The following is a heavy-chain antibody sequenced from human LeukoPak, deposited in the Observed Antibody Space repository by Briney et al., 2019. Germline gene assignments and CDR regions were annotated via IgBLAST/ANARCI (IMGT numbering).Heavy chain of an antibody. CDR1: DDSISDYY. CDR3: TRGAGWLIDY. CDR2: FYNSGRS. D-gene: IGHD3-16*01. J-gene: IGHJ4*02. V-gene: IGHV4-59*01. Sequence: SETLSLTCTVSDDSISDYYRGWIRQPPGKGLEWIGYFYNSGRSTYNPSLKSRVTISADTSKNHFSLKLTSVTTADTAVYYCTRGAGWLIDYWGQGILVTVSS.